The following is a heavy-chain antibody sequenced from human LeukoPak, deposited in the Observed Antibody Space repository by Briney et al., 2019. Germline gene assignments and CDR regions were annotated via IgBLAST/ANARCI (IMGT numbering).Heavy chain of an antibody. CDR1: GFTFSSYG. J-gene: IGHJ4*02. CDR2: ISYDGSNK. V-gene: IGHV3-30*18. CDR3: AKDPVSYYYDSSGYIH. D-gene: IGHD3-22*01. Sequence: GRSLRLSCAASGFTFSSYGMHWVRQAPGEGLEWVAVISYDGSNKYYADSVKGRFTISRDNSKNTLYLQMNSLRAEDTAVYYCAKDPVSYYYDSSGYIHWGQGTLVTVSS.